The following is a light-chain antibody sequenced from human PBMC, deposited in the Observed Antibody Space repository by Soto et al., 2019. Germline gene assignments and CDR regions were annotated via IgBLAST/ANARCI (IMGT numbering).Light chain of an antibody. J-gene: IGKJ2*01. CDR2: KAS. Sequence: DIQMTQSPSTLSASVGDRVTITCRASQSISPWLAWYQQKPGKAPKILIYKASSLEGGVPSRFSGSRSGTEFTLTISSLQPDDFATYYYQQYSTYSRTFGQGTKLESK. CDR3: QQYSTYSRT. V-gene: IGKV1-5*03. CDR1: QSISPW.